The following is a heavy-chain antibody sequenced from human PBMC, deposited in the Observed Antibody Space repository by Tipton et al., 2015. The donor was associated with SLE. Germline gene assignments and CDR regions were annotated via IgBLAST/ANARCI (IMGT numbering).Heavy chain of an antibody. CDR2: IYTSGNV. D-gene: IGHD3-10*01. Sequence: LRLSCTVSRGSISRYYWSWIRQSAGKGLEWIGRIYTSGNVNYNLSLKSRVTMSVDTSKNQFSLKLSSVTTADTAVYYCARERNVWFGEFCYYYGMDVWGQGTTVTVSS. J-gene: IGHJ6*02. CDR1: RGSISRYY. V-gene: IGHV4-4*07. CDR3: ARERNVWFGEFCYYYGMDV.